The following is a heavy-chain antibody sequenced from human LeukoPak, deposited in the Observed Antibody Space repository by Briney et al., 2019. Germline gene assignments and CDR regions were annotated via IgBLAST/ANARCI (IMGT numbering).Heavy chain of an antibody. J-gene: IGHJ4*02. CDR2: IIPIFGTA. D-gene: IGHD3-22*01. V-gene: IGHV1-69*01. Sequence: SVKVSCKASGGTFSSYAVSWVRQAPGQGLEWMGGIIPIFGTANYAQKFQGRVTITADESTSTAYMEPSSLRSDDTAVYYCAREKVGDYYDSSGYSYWGQGTLVTVSS. CDR3: AREKVGDYYDSSGYSY. CDR1: GGTFSSYA.